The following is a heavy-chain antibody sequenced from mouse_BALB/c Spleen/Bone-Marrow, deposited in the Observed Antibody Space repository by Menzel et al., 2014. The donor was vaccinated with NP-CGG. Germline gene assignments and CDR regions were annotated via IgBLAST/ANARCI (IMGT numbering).Heavy chain of an antibody. CDR3: ARGGWLRDAMDY. V-gene: IGHV1S56*01. D-gene: IGHD2-2*01. CDR2: IYPGNVNT. J-gene: IGHJ4*01. CDR1: GYTFTSYY. Sequence: QVQLQQSGPELVKPGASVMISCKASGYTFTSYYIHWVKQRSGQGLEWIGWIYPGNVNTKYNEKFKGKATLTADKSSSTAYMQLSSLTSEDSAVYFCARGGWLRDAMDYWGQGTSVTVSS.